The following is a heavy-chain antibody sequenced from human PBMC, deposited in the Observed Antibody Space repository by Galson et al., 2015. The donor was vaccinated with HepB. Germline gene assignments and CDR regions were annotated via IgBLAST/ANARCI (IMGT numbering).Heavy chain of an antibody. CDR2: ISYDGSNK. CDR3: ARDPENSGYSSSWYPYYYYGMDV. V-gene: IGHV3-30-3*01. J-gene: IGHJ6*02. D-gene: IGHD6-13*01. Sequence: SLRLSCAASGFTFSSYAMHWVRQAPGKGLEWVAVISYDGSNKYYADSVKGRFTISRDNSKNTLYLQMNSLRAEDTAVYYCARDPENSGYSSSWYPYYYYGMDVWGQGTTVTVSS. CDR1: GFTFSSYA.